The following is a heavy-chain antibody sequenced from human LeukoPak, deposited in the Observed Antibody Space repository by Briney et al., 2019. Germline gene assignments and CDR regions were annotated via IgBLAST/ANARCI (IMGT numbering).Heavy chain of an antibody. CDR3: ARDPGNWFDP. CDR1: GFTVSNSY. CDR2: IYSGGST. Sequence: GGSLRRSCAASGFTVSNSYMSWVRQAPGKGLEWVSVIYSGGSTYYADSVKGRFTISRDNSKNTLYLQMNSLRAEDTAVYYCARDPGNWFDPWGQGTLVTVSS. J-gene: IGHJ5*02. V-gene: IGHV3-66*01.